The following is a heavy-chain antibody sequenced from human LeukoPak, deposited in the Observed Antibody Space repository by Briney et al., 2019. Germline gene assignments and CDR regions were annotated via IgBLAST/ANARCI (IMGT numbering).Heavy chain of an antibody. J-gene: IGHJ4*02. CDR3: AREPYGSGTFDY. D-gene: IGHD3-10*01. Sequence: SETLSLTCTVSGASISSGTYYWSWIRQHPGKGLEWIGYIYYNRSIYYNPSLKSRVTISVDTSKNQFSLKLSSVTAADTAEYYCAREPYGSGTFDYWGQGTLVTVSA. CDR2: IYYNRSI. V-gene: IGHV4-31*03. CDR1: GASISSGTYY.